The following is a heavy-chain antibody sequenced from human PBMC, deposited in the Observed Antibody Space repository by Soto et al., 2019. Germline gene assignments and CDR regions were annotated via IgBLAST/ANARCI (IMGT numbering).Heavy chain of an antibody. J-gene: IGHJ3*02. Sequence: QVQLVESGGGVVQPGRSLRLSCAASGFTFSSYGMHWVRQAPGKGLEWVAVISYDGSNKYYADSVKGRFTISRDNSKNTLYLQMNSLRAEDTAVYYCAKDRSVDDAFDIWGQGTMVTVSS. V-gene: IGHV3-30*18. CDR1: GFTFSSYG. D-gene: IGHD2-15*01. CDR2: ISYDGSNK. CDR3: AKDRSVDDAFDI.